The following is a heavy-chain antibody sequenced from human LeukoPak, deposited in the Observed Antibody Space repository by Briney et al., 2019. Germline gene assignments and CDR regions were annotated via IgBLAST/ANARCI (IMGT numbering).Heavy chain of an antibody. V-gene: IGHV4-34*01. J-gene: IGHJ4*02. CDR2: INHSGST. D-gene: IGHD1-7*01. CDR3: ARDISGTYD. CDR1: GFTFDDYA. Sequence: LRLSCAASGFTFDDYAMHWVRQAPGKGPEWIGEINHSGSTNYNPSLKSRVTISVDTSKNQFSLKLSSVTAADTAVYYCARDISGTYDWGPGILVTVSS.